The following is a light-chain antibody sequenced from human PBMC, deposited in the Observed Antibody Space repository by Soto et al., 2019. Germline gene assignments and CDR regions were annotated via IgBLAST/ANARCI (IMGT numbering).Light chain of an antibody. CDR3: LQSDSFPHT. J-gene: IGKJ2*01. CDR2: AAS. CDR1: QGISTW. Sequence: DIQMTQSPSSVSASVGDRVTITCRASQGISTWLAWYQQKPGQAPKLLIYAASSLQSGVSSRFSGSGSGNDFTLTIRSLQPDDFATYYCLQSDSFPHTFGPGTKLHIK. V-gene: IGKV1-12*01.